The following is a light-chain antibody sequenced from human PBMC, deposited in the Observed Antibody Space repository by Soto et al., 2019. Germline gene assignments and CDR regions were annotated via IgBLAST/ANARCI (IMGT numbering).Light chain of an antibody. CDR2: DAS. Sequence: EIVLTQSPVTLSLSPGERATLSCRASQSVSSFLAWYQQKPGQAPSLLIYDASNMATGIPARFSGSGSGTDFTLTISSLEPEDFAVYYCQQRSNWPVTFGQGTRVEIK. CDR1: QSVSSF. V-gene: IGKV3-11*01. J-gene: IGKJ1*01. CDR3: QQRSNWPVT.